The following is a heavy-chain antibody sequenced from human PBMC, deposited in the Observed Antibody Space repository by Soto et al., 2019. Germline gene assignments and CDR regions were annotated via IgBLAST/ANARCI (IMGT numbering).Heavy chain of an antibody. CDR3: ARFDSSSWYGCDY. CDR2: ITSSSTDI. D-gene: IGHD6-13*01. CDR1: GFTFSGYT. V-gene: IGHV3-48*02. J-gene: IGHJ4*02. Sequence: EVQLVVSGGDLVQPGGSLRLSCAASGFTFSGYTMTWVRQAPGKGLEWISYITSSSTDIYYADSVKGRFTVSRDNAKNSLYLQMNSLRDEDTAVYYCARFDSSSWYGCDYWGQGTLVTVSS.